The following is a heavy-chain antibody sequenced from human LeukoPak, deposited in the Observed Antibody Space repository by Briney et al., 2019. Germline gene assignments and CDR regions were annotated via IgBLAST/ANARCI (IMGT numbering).Heavy chain of an antibody. CDR2: IRYDGSNK. J-gene: IGHJ4*02. V-gene: IGHV3-30*02. Sequence: GGSLRLSCAASGFTFSSYGMHWVRQAPGKGLEWVAFIRYDGSNKYYADSVKGRFTISRDNSKNTLYLQMNSLRAEDTAVYYCAKDLLVVVVAAPDYWGQGTLVTVSS. D-gene: IGHD2-15*01. CDR3: AKDLLVVVVAAPDY. CDR1: GFTFSSYG.